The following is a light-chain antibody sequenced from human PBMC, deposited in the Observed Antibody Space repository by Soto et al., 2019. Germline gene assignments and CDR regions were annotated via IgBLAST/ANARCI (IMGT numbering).Light chain of an antibody. CDR1: QSVSSD. V-gene: IGKV3-15*01. Sequence: EIVMTQSPATLSVSPGERATLSCRASQSVSSDLAWYQQKPGQAPRLLIYGASTRATGIPARFSGSGSGTAFTVTISSLQSEDFAVCYCQPYDHWPPMYTFCQGTKLELK. J-gene: IGKJ2*01. CDR2: GAS. CDR3: QPYDHWPPMYT.